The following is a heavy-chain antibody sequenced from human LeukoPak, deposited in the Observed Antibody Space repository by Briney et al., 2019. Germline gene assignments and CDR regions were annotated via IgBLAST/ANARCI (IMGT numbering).Heavy chain of an antibody. Sequence: ASVKVSCKASGYTFTSYYMHWVRQAPGQGLEWMGIINPSGGSTSYAQKFQGRVTMTRDTSTSTVYMELSSLRSEDTAVYYCARRNTDFWSGYFTAHDYGMDVWGQGTTVTVSS. CDR1: GYTFTSYY. J-gene: IGHJ6*02. CDR3: ARRNTDFWSGYFTAHDYGMDV. D-gene: IGHD3-3*01. V-gene: IGHV1-46*01. CDR2: INPSGGST.